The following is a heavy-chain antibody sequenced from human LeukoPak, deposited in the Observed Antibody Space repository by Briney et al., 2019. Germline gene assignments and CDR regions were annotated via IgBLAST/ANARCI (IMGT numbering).Heavy chain of an antibody. D-gene: IGHD3-9*01. CDR1: GFTFDDYT. Sequence: GGSLRLSCAASGFTFDDYTMHWVRQAPGKGLEWVSLISWDGGSTYYADSVKGRFTISRDNSKNSLYLQMNSLRTEDTALYYCAKDNLPRTYYDILTGYQGRGYYFDYWGQGTLVTVSS. CDR2: ISWDGGST. CDR3: AKDNLPRTYYDILTGYQGRGYYFDY. V-gene: IGHV3-43*01. J-gene: IGHJ4*02.